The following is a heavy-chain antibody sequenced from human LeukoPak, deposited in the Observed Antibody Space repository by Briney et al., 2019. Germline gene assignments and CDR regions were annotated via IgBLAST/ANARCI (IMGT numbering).Heavy chain of an antibody. CDR3: AKGSRDYYGMDV. Sequence: PGGSLRLSCAASGFTFSSCAMSWVRQAPGRGLEWVSAISGSGGSTYYADSVKGRFTISRDNSKNTLYLQMNSLRAEDTAVYYCAKGSRDYYGMDVWGQGTTVTVSS. CDR1: GFTFSSCA. J-gene: IGHJ6*02. D-gene: IGHD1-26*01. V-gene: IGHV3-23*01. CDR2: ISGSGGST.